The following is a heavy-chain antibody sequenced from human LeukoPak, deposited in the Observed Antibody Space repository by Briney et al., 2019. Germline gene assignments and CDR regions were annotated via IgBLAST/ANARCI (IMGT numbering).Heavy chain of an antibody. D-gene: IGHD2-2*01. Sequence: GASVKVSCQASGYTFTSYGISWVRQAPGQGLEGMGWISAYNGNTNYAQKLQGRVTMTTDTSTSTAYMELRSLRSDDTAVYYCARDRYCSSTSCYSFYYYGMDVWGQGTTVSVSS. CDR3: ARDRYCSSTSCYSFYYYGMDV. CDR1: GYTFTSYG. J-gene: IGHJ6*02. V-gene: IGHV1-18*01. CDR2: ISAYNGNT.